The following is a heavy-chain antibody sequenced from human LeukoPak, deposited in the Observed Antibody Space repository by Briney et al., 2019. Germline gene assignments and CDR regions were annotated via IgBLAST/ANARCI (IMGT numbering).Heavy chain of an antibody. Sequence: GESLKISCKGSGYSFTSYWIGWVRQTPGKGLEWMGIIYPGDSDTRYSPSFQGQVTISADKSISTAYLQWSSLKASDTAMYYCASSLLAWNYGGWSAFDIWGQGTMVTVSS. V-gene: IGHV5-51*01. D-gene: IGHD1-7*01. J-gene: IGHJ3*02. CDR1: GYSFTSYW. CDR3: ASSLLAWNYGGWSAFDI. CDR2: IYPGDSDT.